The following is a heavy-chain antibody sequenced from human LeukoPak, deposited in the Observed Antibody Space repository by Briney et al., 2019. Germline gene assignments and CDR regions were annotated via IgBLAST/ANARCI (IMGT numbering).Heavy chain of an antibody. J-gene: IGHJ4*02. Sequence: ASVKVSCKVSGYTLTELSMHWVRQAPGKGLEWMGGFDPEDGETIYAQKFQGRVTMTEDTSTDTAYMELSSLRSEDTAVYYCAGFHIAAPEPRFDYWGQGTLVTVSS. CDR3: AGFHIAAPEPRFDY. D-gene: IGHD6-13*01. V-gene: IGHV1-24*01. CDR2: FDPEDGET. CDR1: GYTLTELS.